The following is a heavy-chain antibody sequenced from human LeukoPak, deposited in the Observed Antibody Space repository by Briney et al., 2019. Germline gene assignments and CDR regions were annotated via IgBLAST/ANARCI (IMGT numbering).Heavy chain of an antibody. CDR2: IRYDGSNK. V-gene: IGHV3-30*02. CDR3: AKARDLMYSSGWYYFDY. Sequence: TGGSLRLSCAASGFTFSSYGMHWVRQAPGKGLEWVAFIRYDGSNKYYADPVKGRFTISRDNSKNTLYLQMNSLRAEDTAVYYCAKARDLMYSSGWYYFDYWGQGTLVTVSS. J-gene: IGHJ4*02. D-gene: IGHD6-19*01. CDR1: GFTFSSYG.